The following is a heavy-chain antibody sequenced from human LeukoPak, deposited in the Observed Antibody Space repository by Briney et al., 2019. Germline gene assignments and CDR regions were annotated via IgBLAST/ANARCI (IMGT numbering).Heavy chain of an antibody. J-gene: IGHJ4*02. Sequence: GGSLRLSCAASGFTVSSNYMSWVRQAPGRGLEWVSFIYSGGSTYYADSVKGRFTISRHNSKNTLNLQMNSLRAEDTAVYYCATRLAAAGLYSSGWEFGYWGQGTLVTVSS. CDR2: IYSGGST. CDR1: GFTVSSNY. CDR3: ATRLAAAGLYSSGWEFGY. V-gene: IGHV3-53*04. D-gene: IGHD6-19*01.